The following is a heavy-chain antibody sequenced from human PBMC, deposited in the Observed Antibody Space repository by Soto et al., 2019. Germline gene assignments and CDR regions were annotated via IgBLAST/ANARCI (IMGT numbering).Heavy chain of an antibody. CDR1: GYTFTRYY. J-gene: IGHJ6*03. Sequence: QVQLVQSGSEGKEPGASMKISCQASGYTFTRYYITWVRQATGQGLEWMGWMNPQTGNTAYAEKFPGRVTMTRSTSINTAYMELSALRSEDTAVYYCARLSEESSSSNYYYFYMDVWGKGSTVTVSS. D-gene: IGHD6-6*01. CDR2: MNPQTGNT. CDR3: ARLSEESSSSNYYYFYMDV. V-gene: IGHV1-8*01.